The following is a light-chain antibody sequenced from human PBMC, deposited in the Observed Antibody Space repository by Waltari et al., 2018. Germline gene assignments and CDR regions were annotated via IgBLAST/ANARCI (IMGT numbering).Light chain of an antibody. CDR3: FSYRRSSTWV. Sequence: QSALTQPASVSGAPGQSIPISCTGTSSDVGGYDYGTWYQQHPGKAPKLLIYDVTKRPSGVSNRFSGSKSANTASLTISGLQAEDEADYYCFSYRRSSTWVFGEGTKLTVL. J-gene: IGLJ3*02. CDR1: SSDVGGYDY. V-gene: IGLV2-14*03. CDR2: DVT.